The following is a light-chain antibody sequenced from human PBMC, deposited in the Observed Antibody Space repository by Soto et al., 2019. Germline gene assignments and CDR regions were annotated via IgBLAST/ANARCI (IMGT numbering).Light chain of an antibody. Sequence: DIVLTQSPGTLSLSPGERATLSCRASQTVPSNYLAWYQQKPGQAPRLLIYDASNRATGIPDRFSGGGSGTDFTLTISSLEPEDFAVYYCQQHSNWPLTFGGGTKVDIK. J-gene: IGKJ4*01. CDR1: QTVPSNY. V-gene: IGKV3D-20*02. CDR3: QQHSNWPLT. CDR2: DAS.